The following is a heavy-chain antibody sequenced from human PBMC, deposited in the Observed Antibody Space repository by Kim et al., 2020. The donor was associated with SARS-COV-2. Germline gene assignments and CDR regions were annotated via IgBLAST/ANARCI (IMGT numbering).Heavy chain of an antibody. D-gene: IGHD4-17*01. Sequence: SETLSLTCTVSGGSISSGGYYWSWIRQHPGKGLEWIGYIYYSGSTYYNPSLKSRVTISVDTSKNQFSLKLSSVTAADTAVYYCARGGSMTTVIGRFDPWGQGTLVTVSS. V-gene: IGHV4-31*03. CDR2: IYYSGST. CDR3: ARGGSMTTVIGRFDP. J-gene: IGHJ5*02. CDR1: GGSISSGGYY.